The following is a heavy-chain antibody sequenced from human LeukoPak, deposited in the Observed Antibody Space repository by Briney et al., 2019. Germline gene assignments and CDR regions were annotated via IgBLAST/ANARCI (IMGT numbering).Heavy chain of an antibody. CDR3: ARGGLRFLEWLLSLLFDY. J-gene: IGHJ4*02. D-gene: IGHD3-3*01. CDR1: GFTLRSYA. V-gene: IGHV3-30*14. Sequence: GSLRLSCAASGFTLRSYALHWARQAPGKGLEGVAVISYEGSNKYYADSVKGRFTISRDNHKNMLYLQKNSLRAEDTAVYYCARGGLRFLEWLLSLLFDYWGQGTLVTVSS. CDR2: ISYEGSNK.